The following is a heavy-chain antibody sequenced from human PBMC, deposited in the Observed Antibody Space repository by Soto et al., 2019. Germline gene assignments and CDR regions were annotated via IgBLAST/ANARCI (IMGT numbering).Heavy chain of an antibody. V-gene: IGHV3-21*01. CDR2: ISSSSSYI. CDR3: ARDGGVGATTGDY. J-gene: IGHJ4*02. D-gene: IGHD1-26*01. CDR1: GFTFSSYS. Sequence: EVQLVESGGGLVKPGESLRLSCAASGFTFSSYSMNWVRQAPGKGLEWVSSISSSSSYIYYADSVKGRFIISRDNAKNLLYLQMNCLRAEDTAVYYCARDGGVGATTGDYWGQGTLVTVSS.